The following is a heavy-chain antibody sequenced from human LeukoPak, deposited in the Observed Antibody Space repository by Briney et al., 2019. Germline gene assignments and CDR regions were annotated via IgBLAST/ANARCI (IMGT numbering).Heavy chain of an antibody. D-gene: IGHD5-12*01. CDR3: ARPDNGFDI. CDR1: GFTLSSYW. J-gene: IGHJ3*02. V-gene: IGHV3-74*01. CDR2: INGDGSTT. Sequence: SGGSLRLSCAASGFTLSSYWMHWVRQAPGKGLVWVSRINGDGSTTTYADSVKGRFTISRDNAKNTLYLQLNSLRAEDTAVYYCARPDNGFDIWGQGTMVTVSS.